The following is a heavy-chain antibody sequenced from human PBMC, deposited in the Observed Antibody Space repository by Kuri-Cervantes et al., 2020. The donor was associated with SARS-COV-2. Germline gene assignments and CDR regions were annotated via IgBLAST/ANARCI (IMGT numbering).Heavy chain of an antibody. J-gene: IGHJ6*04. Sequence: SETLSLTCTVSGGSISSTYSYWGWIRQPPGKGLECIGTIYYGGSTYYNPSLKSRITISVDTSKNQFSLRLSSVTAADTAVYYCARHATGYSSSSYLGYYAMDVWGKGTTVTVSS. D-gene: IGHD6-13*01. V-gene: IGHV4-39*01. CDR2: IYYGGST. CDR3: ARHATGYSSSSYLGYYAMDV. CDR1: GGSISSTYSY.